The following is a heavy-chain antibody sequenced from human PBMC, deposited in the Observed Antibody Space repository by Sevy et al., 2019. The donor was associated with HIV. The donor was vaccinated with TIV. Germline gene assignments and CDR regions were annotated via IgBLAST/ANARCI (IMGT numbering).Heavy chain of an antibody. J-gene: IGHJ3*02. Sequence: GESLKISCKVSGYRFTTYWIGWVRQMPGKGLEWMGIIYPGDSDTRYSPSFQGQVTISADKSIHTAYLQWSSLKASDTAMYYCAREFYYGSGNYYGDAFDIWGQGTMVTVSS. D-gene: IGHD3-10*01. CDR1: GYRFTTYW. CDR2: IYPGDSDT. V-gene: IGHV5-51*01. CDR3: AREFYYGSGNYYGDAFDI.